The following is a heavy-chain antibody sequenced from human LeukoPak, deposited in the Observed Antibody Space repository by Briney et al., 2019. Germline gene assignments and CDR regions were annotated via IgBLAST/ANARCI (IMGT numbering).Heavy chain of an antibody. CDR3: ARGVGFMGYYFDY. V-gene: IGHV1-3*03. CDR1: GYTFTSYA. D-gene: IGHD3-16*01. CDR2: INAGNGNT. Sequence: GASVKVSCKASGYTFTSYAMHWVRQAPGQRREWMGWINAGNGNTKYSQEFQGRVTITRDTSASTAYMELSSLRSEDMAVYYCARGVGFMGYYFDYWGQGTLVTVSS. J-gene: IGHJ4*02.